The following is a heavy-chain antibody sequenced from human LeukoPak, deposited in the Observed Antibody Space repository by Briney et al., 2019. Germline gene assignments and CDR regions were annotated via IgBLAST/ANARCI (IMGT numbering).Heavy chain of an antibody. Sequence: GASVKVSCKASGYTFTGYYMHWVRQAPGQGLEWRGWINPNSGGTNYAQKFQGRVTMTRDTSISTAYMELSRLRSDDTAVYYCARQCSSTSCYSGQNDYWGQGTLVTVSS. CDR3: ARQCSSTSCYSGQNDY. V-gene: IGHV1-2*02. D-gene: IGHD2-2*02. CDR1: GYTFTGYY. J-gene: IGHJ4*02. CDR2: INPNSGGT.